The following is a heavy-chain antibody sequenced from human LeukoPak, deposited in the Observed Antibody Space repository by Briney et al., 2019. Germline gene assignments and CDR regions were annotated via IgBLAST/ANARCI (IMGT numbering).Heavy chain of an antibody. D-gene: IGHD3-10*01. CDR2: ISWNSGSI. Sequence: GGSLRLSCAASGFTFDDYAMHCVRQAPGKGLEWVSGISWNSGSIVYADSVKGRFTISRDNAKNSLYLQMNSLRAEDTALYYCAVWFGRCWFDPWGQGTLVTVSS. J-gene: IGHJ5*02. V-gene: IGHV3-9*01. CDR1: GFTFDDYA. CDR3: AVWFGRCWFDP.